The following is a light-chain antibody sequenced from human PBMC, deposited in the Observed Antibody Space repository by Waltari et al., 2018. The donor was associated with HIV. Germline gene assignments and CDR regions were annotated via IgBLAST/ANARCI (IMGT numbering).Light chain of an antibody. J-gene: IGKJ2*01. CDR1: QSVSSN. CDR2: GAS. Sequence: EIVVTQSQPSMPVSHGERATLPCRASQSVSSNLAWYQQKPGQAPRLLIYGASTRATGVPARFSGSGSGTEFTLTISSLQSEDFAVYYCQQYNNWPPMYTFGQGTKLEIK. CDR3: QQYNNWPPMYT. V-gene: IGKV3-15*01.